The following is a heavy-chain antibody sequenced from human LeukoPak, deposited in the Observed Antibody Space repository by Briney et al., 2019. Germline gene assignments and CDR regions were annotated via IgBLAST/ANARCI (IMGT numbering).Heavy chain of an antibody. J-gene: IGHJ4*02. Sequence: GGSLRLSCAASGFTFSSYEMNWVRQAPGKGLEWVSYISSSGSTIYYADSVKGRFTISRDNAENSLYLQMNSLRAEDTAVYYCARDRRWLQSDYWGQGTLVTVSS. D-gene: IGHD5-24*01. CDR1: GFTFSSYE. V-gene: IGHV3-48*03. CDR2: ISSSGSTI. CDR3: ARDRRWLQSDY.